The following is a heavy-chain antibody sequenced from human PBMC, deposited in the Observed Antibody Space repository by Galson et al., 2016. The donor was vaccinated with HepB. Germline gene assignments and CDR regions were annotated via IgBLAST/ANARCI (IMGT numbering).Heavy chain of an antibody. V-gene: IGHV1-18*01. D-gene: IGHD5-12*01. CDR1: GYTFTTYG. J-gene: IGHJ6*03. Sequence: SVKVSCKASGYTFTTYGITWVRQAPGQGLEWMGWISANTGDTNYSPKLQGRVTMTTDTSTTTAFMELRSLRSDDTAVYYCAREVGQYSGYSHYNYYYMDGWGRGATATDSS. CDR2: ISANTGDT. CDR3: AREVGQYSGYSHYNYYYMDG.